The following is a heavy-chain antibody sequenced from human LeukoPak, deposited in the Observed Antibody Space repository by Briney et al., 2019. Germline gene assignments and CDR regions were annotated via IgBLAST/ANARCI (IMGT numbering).Heavy chain of an antibody. CDR1: GGSFSGYY. CDR2: INHSGST. CDR3: ARLASTRSNAFDI. D-gene: IGHD1-26*01. J-gene: IGHJ3*02. Sequence: SETLSLTCAVYGGSFSGYYWSWIRQPPGKGLEWIGEINHSGSTNYNPSLKSRVTISVDTSKNQFSLKLSSVTAADTAVYYCARLASTRSNAFDIWGQGTMVTVSS. V-gene: IGHV4-34*01.